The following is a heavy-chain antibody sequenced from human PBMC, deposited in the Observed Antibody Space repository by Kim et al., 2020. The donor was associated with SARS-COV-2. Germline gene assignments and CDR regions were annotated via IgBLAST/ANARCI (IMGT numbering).Heavy chain of an antibody. CDR1: GGSISSSSYY. V-gene: IGHV4-39*01. CDR3: ARHDGAAAGRGWFDP. Sequence: SETLSLTCTVSGGSISSSSYYWGWIRQPPGKGLEWIGSIYYSGSTYYNPSLKSRVTISVDTSKNQFSLKLSSVTAADTAVYYCARHDGAAAGRGWFDPWGQGTLVTVSS. J-gene: IGHJ5*02. CDR2: IYYSGST. D-gene: IGHD6-13*01.